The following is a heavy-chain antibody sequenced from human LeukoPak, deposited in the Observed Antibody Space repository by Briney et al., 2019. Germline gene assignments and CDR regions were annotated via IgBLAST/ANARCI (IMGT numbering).Heavy chain of an antibody. CDR1: GFTFSSYG. D-gene: IGHD5-12*01. J-gene: IGHJ3*02. V-gene: IGHV3-30*02. CDR3: AREADIVATLDGAFDI. Sequence: GGSLRLSCAASGFTFSSYGMHWVRQAPGKGLEWVAFIRYDGSNKYYADSVKGRFTISRDNSKNTLYLQMNSLRAEDTAVYYCAREADIVATLDGAFDIWGQGTMVTVSS. CDR2: IRYDGSNK.